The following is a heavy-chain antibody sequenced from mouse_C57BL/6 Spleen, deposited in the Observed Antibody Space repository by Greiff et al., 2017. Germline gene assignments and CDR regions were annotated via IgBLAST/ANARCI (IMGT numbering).Heavy chain of an antibody. V-gene: IGHV5-9-1*02. CDR2: ISSGGDYI. CDR3: KRDEGSVYAMDY. J-gene: IGHJ4*01. Sequence: EVQRVESGEGLVKPGGSLKLSCAASGFTFSSYAMSWVRQTPEKRLEWVAYISSGGDYIYYADTVKGRFTISRDNARNTLYLQMSSLKSEDTAMYDCKRDEGSVYAMDYWGQGTSLTVSS. CDR1: GFTFSSYA.